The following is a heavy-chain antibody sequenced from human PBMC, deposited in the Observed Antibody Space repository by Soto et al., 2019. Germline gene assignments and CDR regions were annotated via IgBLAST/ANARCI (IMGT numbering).Heavy chain of an antibody. J-gene: IGHJ6*02. CDR1: GFTFSSYG. CDR2: ISYDGSNK. D-gene: IGHD2-15*01. V-gene: IGHV3-30*18. CDR3: AKDFLPVVVVAALYYGMDV. Sequence: QVQLVESGGGVVQPGRSLRLSCAASGFTFSSYGMHWVRQAPGKGLEWVAVISYDGSNKYYADSVKGRFTIPRDNSKNTLYLQMNSLRAEDTAVYYCAKDFLPVVVVAALYYGMDVWGQGTTVTVSS.